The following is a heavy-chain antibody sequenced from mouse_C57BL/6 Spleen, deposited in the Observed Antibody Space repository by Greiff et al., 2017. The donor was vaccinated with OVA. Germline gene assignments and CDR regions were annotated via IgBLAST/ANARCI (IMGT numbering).Heavy chain of an antibody. V-gene: IGHV1-66*01. D-gene: IGHD2-4*01. CDR2: IYPGSGNT. CDR3: ARGDYDYYVFAY. J-gene: IGHJ3*01. Sequence: QVQLQQSGPELVKPGASVKISCKASGYSFTSYYIHWVKQRPGQGLEWIGWIYPGSGNTKYNEKFKGKATLTADTSSSTAYMQLSSLTSEDSAVDYCARGDYDYYVFAYWGQGTLVTVSA. CDR1: GYSFTSYY.